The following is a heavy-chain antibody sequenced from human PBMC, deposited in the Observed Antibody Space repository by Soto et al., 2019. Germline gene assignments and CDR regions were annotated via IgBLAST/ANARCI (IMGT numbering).Heavy chain of an antibody. Sequence: QLQLQESGPGLVKPSETLSLTCTVSGGSISSSSYYWGWIRQPPGKGLEWIGNIYYSGSTYYNPSLKSRVTLSVGTSKRQFSIKLSSVTAADTAVYYCARQRVESLAAADHWGQGTLVTVSS. D-gene: IGHD6-13*01. CDR3: ARQRVESLAAADH. CDR1: GGSISSSSYY. J-gene: IGHJ5*02. V-gene: IGHV4-39*01. CDR2: IYYSGST.